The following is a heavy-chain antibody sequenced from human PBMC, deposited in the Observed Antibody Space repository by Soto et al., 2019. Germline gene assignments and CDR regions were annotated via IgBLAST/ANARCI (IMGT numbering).Heavy chain of an antibody. D-gene: IGHD2-2*01. Sequence: ASVKVSCKASGGTFSSYAISWVRQAPGQGLEWMGGIIPIFGTANYAQKFQGRVTITADESTSTAYMELSSLRSEDTAVYYCARPADIVVVPVARSTREYYYYYGMDVWGQGTTVTVSS. CDR3: ARPADIVVVPVARSTREYYYYYGMDV. CDR2: IIPIFGTA. V-gene: IGHV1-69*13. J-gene: IGHJ6*02. CDR1: GGTFSSYA.